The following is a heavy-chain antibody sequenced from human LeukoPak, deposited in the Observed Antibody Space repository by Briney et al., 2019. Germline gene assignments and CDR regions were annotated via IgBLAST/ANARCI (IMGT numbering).Heavy chain of an antibody. J-gene: IGHJ4*02. D-gene: IGHD4-17*01. V-gene: IGHV3-21*01. CDR3: ARARNDYGDYVFDF. CDR1: GFTFSIYS. CDR2: ISSSSSYI. Sequence: GGSLRLSCAASGFTFSIYSMNWVRQAPGKGLEWVSSISSSSSYIYYADSLKGRFTISRDNAKNSLYLQMNSLRAEDTAVYYCARARNDYGDYVFDFWGQGTLVTVSS.